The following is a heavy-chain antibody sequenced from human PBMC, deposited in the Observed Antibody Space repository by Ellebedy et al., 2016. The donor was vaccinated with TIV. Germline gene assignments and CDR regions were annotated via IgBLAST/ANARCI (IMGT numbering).Heavy chain of an antibody. CDR1: GFTFSSYA. D-gene: IGHD3-22*01. CDR3: AKVHSGYYVRDAFDI. V-gene: IGHV3-23*01. J-gene: IGHJ3*02. CDR2: ISGSGGST. Sequence: GESLKISXAASGFTFSSYAMSWVRQAPGKGLEWVSAISGSGGSTYYADSVKGRFTISRDNSKNTLYLQMNSLRAEDTAVYYCAKVHSGYYVRDAFDIWGQGTMVTVSS.